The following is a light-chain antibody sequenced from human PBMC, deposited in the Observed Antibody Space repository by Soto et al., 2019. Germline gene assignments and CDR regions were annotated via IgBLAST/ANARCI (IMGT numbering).Light chain of an antibody. J-gene: IGKJ1*01. CDR2: GAS. V-gene: IGKV3-15*01. CDR3: QQYNKWPLT. Sequence: DIVLTQSPGTLSLSPGERVTLSCRASQRLSSNLAWYQQRPGQAPRLLIYGASTRATGIPVRFSGSASGTEFTLTISSLQSEDFTVYYCQQYNKWPLTFGQGTKVDIK. CDR1: QRLSSN.